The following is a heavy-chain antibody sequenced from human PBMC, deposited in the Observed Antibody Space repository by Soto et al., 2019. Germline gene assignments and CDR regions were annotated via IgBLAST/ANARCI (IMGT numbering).Heavy chain of an antibody. CDR2: IIPIFGTA. CDR3: ARGGGNFRRAEYFQH. J-gene: IGHJ1*01. V-gene: IGHV1-69*13. CDR1: GGTFSSYA. D-gene: IGHD2-21*02. Sequence: SSVKVSCKASGGTFSSYAISWVRQAPGQGLEWMGGIIPIFGTANYAQKFQGRVTITADESTSTAYMELSSLRSEDTAVYYCARGGGNFRRAEYFQHWGQGTLVTVSS.